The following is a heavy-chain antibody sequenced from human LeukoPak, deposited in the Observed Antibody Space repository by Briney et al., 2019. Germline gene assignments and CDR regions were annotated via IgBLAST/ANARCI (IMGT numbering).Heavy chain of an antibody. D-gene: IGHD2-15*01. Sequence: PSETLSLTCAVSGGSFSSNNWWSWGPQPPRKGLELVVGIYHSGSTKYNPSLKRRVTMSIAKSKNQFSLNLRFVTAADTAVYYCARAPDGVVEYFQYWGQGTLVTVSS. CDR1: GGSFSSNNW. J-gene: IGHJ1*01. V-gene: IGHV4-4*02. CDR3: ARAPDGVVEYFQY. CDR2: IYHSGST.